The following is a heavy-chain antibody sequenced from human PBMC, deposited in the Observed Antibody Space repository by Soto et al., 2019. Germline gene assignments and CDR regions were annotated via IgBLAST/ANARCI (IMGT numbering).Heavy chain of an antibody. CDR1: GFTFGSYG. CDR2: IWYDGSNK. Sequence: GGSLRLSCAASGFTFGSYGMYWVRQAPGKGLEWVAVIWYDGSNKYYADSVKGRFTISRDNSKNTLYLQMNGLRAEDTAVYYCAREGSERTGAFDIWGQGTMVTVSS. D-gene: IGHD6-25*01. CDR3: AREGSERTGAFDI. J-gene: IGHJ3*02. V-gene: IGHV3-33*07.